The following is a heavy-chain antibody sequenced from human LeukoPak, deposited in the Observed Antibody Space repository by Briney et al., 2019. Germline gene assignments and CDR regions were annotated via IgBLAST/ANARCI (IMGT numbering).Heavy chain of an antibody. CDR2: ISYDGSNK. D-gene: IGHD1-26*01. Sequence: GGSLRLSCAASGFTFSSYAMHWVRQAPGKGLEWVAVISYDGSNKYYADSVKGRFTISRDNSKNTLYLQMNSLRAEDTAVYYCARGEAWYRGSYYGYFQHWGQGTLVTVSS. J-gene: IGHJ1*01. CDR3: ARGEAWYRGSYYGYFQH. V-gene: IGHV3-30*01. CDR1: GFTFSSYA.